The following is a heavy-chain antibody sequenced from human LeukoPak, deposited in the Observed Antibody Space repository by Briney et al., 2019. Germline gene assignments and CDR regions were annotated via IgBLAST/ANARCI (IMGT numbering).Heavy chain of an antibody. J-gene: IGHJ4*02. CDR1: GFTFSSYS. Sequence: GGSLRLSCAASGFTFSSYSMNWVRQAPGKGLERVSYISSSSSTIYYADSVKGRFTISRDNDKKSLYLQMNSLRAEDTAVYHCAPGGYGSPIDCWGQGALVSVCS. V-gene: IGHV3-48*01. CDR3: APGGYGSPIDC. CDR2: ISSSSSTI. D-gene: IGHD3-10*01.